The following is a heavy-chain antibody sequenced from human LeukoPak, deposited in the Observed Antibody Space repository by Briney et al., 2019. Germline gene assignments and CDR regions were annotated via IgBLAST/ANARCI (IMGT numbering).Heavy chain of an antibody. D-gene: IGHD3-10*01. CDR3: AKSTHLFTMVRGVRNTPPRY. J-gene: IGHJ4*02. Sequence: SETLSLTCTVSGGSISSYYWSWIRQPAGKGLEWIGRIYTSGSTNYNPSLKSRVTMSVDTSKNQFSLKLSSVTAADTAVYYCAKSTHLFTMVRGVRNTPPRYWGQGTLVTVSS. CDR1: GGSISSYY. CDR2: IYTSGST. V-gene: IGHV4-4*07.